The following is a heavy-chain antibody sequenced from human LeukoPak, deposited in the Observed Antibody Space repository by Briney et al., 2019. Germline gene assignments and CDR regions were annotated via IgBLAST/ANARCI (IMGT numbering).Heavy chain of an antibody. V-gene: IGHV3-66*01. Sequence: PGRSLRLSCAASGFSVSSNYIVWDRHAPGKGLELVSLTYSGGSTFYADSVKGRFTISRENSKNTLYLQMNSLRAEDTAIYYCKRGAAGGTHFDYWGQGTLVTVSS. CDR2: TYSGGST. CDR1: GFSVSSNY. J-gene: IGHJ4*02. CDR3: KRGAAGGTHFDY. D-gene: IGHD6-13*01.